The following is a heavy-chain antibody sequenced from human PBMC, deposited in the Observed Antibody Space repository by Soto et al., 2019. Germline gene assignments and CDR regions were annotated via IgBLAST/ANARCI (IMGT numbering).Heavy chain of an antibody. Sequence: PGGSLRLSCAASGFTFSSYAMSWVRQAPGKGLEWVSAISGSGGSTYYADSVKGRFTISRDNSKNTLYLQMNSLRAEDTAVYYCAKEGYCSGGSCFYYSYGMDVWGQGTKVTVS. J-gene: IGHJ6*02. V-gene: IGHV3-23*01. CDR2: ISGSGGST. CDR1: GFTFSSYA. D-gene: IGHD2-15*01. CDR3: AKEGYCSGGSCFYYSYGMDV.